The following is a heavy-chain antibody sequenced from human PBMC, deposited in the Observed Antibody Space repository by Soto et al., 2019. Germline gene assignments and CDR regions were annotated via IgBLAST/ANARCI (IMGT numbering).Heavy chain of an antibody. J-gene: IGHJ4*02. V-gene: IGHV3-21*01. CDR2: ISDTSSSK. Sequence: GGSLRLSCAASGFTLRSYSMNWVRQAPGKGLEWVSSISDTSSSKYYADSIKGRFTISRDNAKNSLFLQMNSLRAEDTAVYFCARERGSWYYFDFWGQGXLLTVYS. D-gene: IGHD6-19*01. CDR1: GFTLRSYS. CDR3: ARERGSWYYFDF.